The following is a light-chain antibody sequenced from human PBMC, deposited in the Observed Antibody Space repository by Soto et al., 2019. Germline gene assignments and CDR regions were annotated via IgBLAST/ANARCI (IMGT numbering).Light chain of an antibody. CDR3: SSYSSTSTRRL. Sequence: QSVLTQPASVSGSPVLSITIPCTGTTPDIGGYNYVSWYQQFPGKDPKLIIYDVTNRPSGVSFRFSGSKSGNTASLTISGLQAEDEAGYHCSSYSSTSTRRLFGAGTKVTVL. CDR2: DVT. J-gene: IGLJ1*01. CDR1: TPDIGGYNY. V-gene: IGLV2-14*03.